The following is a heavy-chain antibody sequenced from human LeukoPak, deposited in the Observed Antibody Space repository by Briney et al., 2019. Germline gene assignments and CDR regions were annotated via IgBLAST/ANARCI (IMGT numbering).Heavy chain of an antibody. CDR3: ARVPGGGYGSGSYSWFDP. D-gene: IGHD3-10*01. V-gene: IGHV4-30-2*01. CDR1: GGSISSGGYS. J-gene: IGHJ5*02. Sequence: SQTLSLTCAVSGGSISSGGYSWSWIRQPSGKGLEWIGYIYHSGSTYYNPSLKSRVTISVDRSKNQFSLKLSSVTAADTAVYYCARVPGGGYGSGSYSWFDPWGQGTLVTVSS. CDR2: IYHSGST.